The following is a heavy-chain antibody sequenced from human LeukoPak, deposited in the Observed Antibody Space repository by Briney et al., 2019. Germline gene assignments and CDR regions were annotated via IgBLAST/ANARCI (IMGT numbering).Heavy chain of an antibody. Sequence: ASVKVSCKASGGTFSSYAISWVRQAPGQGLEWMGRIIPIFGTANYAQKFQGRVTITTDESTSTAYMELSSLRSEDTAVYYCARGPTGGYSYGPKVYYYYYMDVWGKGTTVTVSS. CDR1: GGTFSSYA. J-gene: IGHJ6*03. CDR2: IIPIFGTA. D-gene: IGHD5-18*01. V-gene: IGHV1-69*05. CDR3: ARGPTGGYSYGPKVYYYYYMDV.